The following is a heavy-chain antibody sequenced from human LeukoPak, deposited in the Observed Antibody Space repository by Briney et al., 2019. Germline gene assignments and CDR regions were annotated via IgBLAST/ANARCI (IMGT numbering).Heavy chain of an antibody. V-gene: IGHV4-39*07. D-gene: IGHD2-21*02. J-gene: IGHJ4*02. CDR3: ARVPARRVVTTPTYFDY. Sequence: SETLSLTCTVSGGSISSSSYYWGWIRQPPGKGLEWIGSIYYSGSTYYNPSLKSRVTISVDTSKNQFSLKLISVTAADTAVYYCARVPARRVVTTPTYFDYWGQGTLVTVSS. CDR1: GGSISSSSYY. CDR2: IYYSGST.